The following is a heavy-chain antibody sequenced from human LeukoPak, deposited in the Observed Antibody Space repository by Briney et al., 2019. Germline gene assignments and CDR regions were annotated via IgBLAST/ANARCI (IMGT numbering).Heavy chain of an antibody. CDR2: IYYSGST. J-gene: IGHJ4*02. Sequence: SETLPLTCTVSGGSICSYYWSWIRQPPGKGLEWIGYIYYSGSTNYNPSLKSRVTISVDTSKNQFSLKLSSVTAADTAVYYCAGRRDGYNPGTYYFDYWGQGTLVTVSS. V-gene: IGHV4-59*01. CDR3: AGRRDGYNPGTYYFDY. D-gene: IGHD5-24*01. CDR1: GGSICSYY.